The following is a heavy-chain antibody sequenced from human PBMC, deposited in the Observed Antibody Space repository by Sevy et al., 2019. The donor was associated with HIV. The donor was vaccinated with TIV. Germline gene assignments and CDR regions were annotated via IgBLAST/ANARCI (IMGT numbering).Heavy chain of an antibody. CDR3: VREIPNLGPAFDI. V-gene: IGHV3-48*03. CDR1: GFTFSSYE. Sequence: GGSLRLSCAVSGFTFSSYEMNWVRQAPGKGLEWVSYISDSGANIYYADSVKGRFTISRDSAKNSLYLQMNSLRAEDTAFYYCVREIPNLGPAFDIWGQGTMVTVS. J-gene: IGHJ3*02. CDR2: ISDSGANI.